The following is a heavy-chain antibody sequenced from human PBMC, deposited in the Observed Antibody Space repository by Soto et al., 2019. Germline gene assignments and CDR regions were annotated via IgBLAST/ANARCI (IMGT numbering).Heavy chain of an antibody. CDR2: IYYSGST. CDR3: ARGGYSSGWHWVYNWFDP. Sequence: SETLSLTCTVSGGSISSGGYYWSWIRQHPGKGLEWIGYIYYSGSTYYNPSLKSRVTISVDTSKNQFSLKLSSVTAADTAVYYCARGGYSSGWHWVYNWFDPWGQGTLVTVSS. V-gene: IGHV4-31*03. CDR1: GGSISSGGYY. D-gene: IGHD6-19*01. J-gene: IGHJ5*02.